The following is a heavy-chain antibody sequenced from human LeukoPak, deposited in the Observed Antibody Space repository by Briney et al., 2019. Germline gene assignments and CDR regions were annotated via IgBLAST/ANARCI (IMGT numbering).Heavy chain of an antibody. J-gene: IGHJ4*02. D-gene: IGHD4-17*01. Sequence: GASVKVSGKASGGTFSSYTISWVRQAPGQGLEWMGRIIPILGIANYAQKFQGRVTITADKSTSTAYMELSSLRSEDTAVYYCARGYGDFLYFDYWGQGTLVTVSS. CDR2: IIPILGIA. CDR3: ARGYGDFLYFDY. V-gene: IGHV1-69*02. CDR1: GGTFSSYT.